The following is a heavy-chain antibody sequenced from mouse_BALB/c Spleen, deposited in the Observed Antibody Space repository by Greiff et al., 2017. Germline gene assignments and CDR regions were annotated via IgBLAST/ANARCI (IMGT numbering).Heavy chain of an antibody. J-gene: IGHJ1*01. CDR2: INPSSGYT. D-gene: IGHD2-1*01. V-gene: IGHV1-4*02. Sequence: QVQLKESAAELARPGASVKMSCKASGYTFTSYTMHWVKQRPGQGLEWIGYINPSSGYTEYNQKFKDKTTLTADKSSSTAYMQLSSLTSEDSAVYYCARSRIYYGNFDVWGAGTTVTVSS. CDR1: GYTFTSYT. CDR3: ARSRIYYGNFDV.